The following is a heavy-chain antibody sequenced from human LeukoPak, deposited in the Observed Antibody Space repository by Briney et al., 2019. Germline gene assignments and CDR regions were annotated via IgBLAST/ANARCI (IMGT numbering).Heavy chain of an antibody. CDR2: ISGSGGST. V-gene: IGHV3-23*01. J-gene: IGHJ4*02. CDR1: GFTFSSYA. Sequence: GGSLRLSCAASGFTFSSYAMCWVRQAPGKGLEGVSAISGSGGSTYCADSVKGRFTISRDNSKNTLYLQMNSLRAEDTAVYYCAKFRGYCSVGSCSFDYWGQGTLVTVSS. CDR3: AKFRGYCSVGSCSFDY. D-gene: IGHD2-15*01.